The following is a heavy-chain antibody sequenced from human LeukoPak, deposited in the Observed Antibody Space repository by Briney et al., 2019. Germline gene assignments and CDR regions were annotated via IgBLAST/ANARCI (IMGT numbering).Heavy chain of an antibody. Sequence: GGSLRPSCAASGFTFSAYYMSWIRQAPGKGLEWVSYISTTSSYTSHADSVKGRFTISRDNAKNSLYLQMNSLRAEDTAVYYCARGIAAAANYFDYWGQGTLVTVSS. CDR1: GFTFSAYY. J-gene: IGHJ4*02. D-gene: IGHD6-13*01. CDR2: ISTTSSYT. V-gene: IGHV3-11*05. CDR3: ARGIAAAANYFDY.